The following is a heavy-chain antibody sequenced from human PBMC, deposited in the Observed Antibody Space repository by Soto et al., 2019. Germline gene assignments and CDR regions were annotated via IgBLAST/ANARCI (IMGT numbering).Heavy chain of an antibody. D-gene: IGHD6-6*01. CDR3: AGIAARSNWCAP. J-gene: IGHJ5*02. CDR2: IYYSGST. V-gene: IGHV4-39*07. CDR1: GGSISSSSYY. Sequence: SETLSLTCTVSGGSISSSSYYWGWIRQPPGKGLEWIGSIYYSGSTYYNPSLKSRVTISVDTSKNQFSLKLSSVTAADPGVYYCAGIAARSNWCAPLGPGTLVTGSS.